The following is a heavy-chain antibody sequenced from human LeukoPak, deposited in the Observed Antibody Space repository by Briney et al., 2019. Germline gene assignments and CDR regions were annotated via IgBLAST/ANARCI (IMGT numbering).Heavy chain of an antibody. J-gene: IGHJ4*02. Sequence: PSETLSLTCAVYGGSFSGYYWSWIRQPPGKGLEWIGEINHSGSTNYNPSLKSRVTISVDTSKNQFSLKLSSVTAADTAVYYCARGPRITIFGVVQSTRYYFDYWGQGTLVTVSS. V-gene: IGHV4-34*01. D-gene: IGHD3-3*01. CDR1: GGSFSGYY. CDR3: ARGPRITIFGVVQSTRYYFDY. CDR2: INHSGST.